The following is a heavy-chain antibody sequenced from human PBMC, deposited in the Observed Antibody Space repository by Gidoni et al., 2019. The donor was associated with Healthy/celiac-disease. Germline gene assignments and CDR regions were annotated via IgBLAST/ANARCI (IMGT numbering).Heavy chain of an antibody. J-gene: IGHJ4*02. D-gene: IGHD3-22*01. CDR2: ITHTGST. CDR1: GPSFSGYY. Sequence: QVQLQQWGAGLLKPSETLSLTCAMSGPSFSGYYWSWIRQSPGRGLEWIAEITHTGSTNYKPSLRSRVTISVDASKNQFSLQLRSVTAADTAVYYCARCRYHDSSGFPYWGQGTLVTVSS. V-gene: IGHV4-34*01. CDR3: ARCRYHDSSGFPY.